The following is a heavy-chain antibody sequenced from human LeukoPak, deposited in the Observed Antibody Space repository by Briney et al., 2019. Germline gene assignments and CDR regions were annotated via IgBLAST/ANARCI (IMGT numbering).Heavy chain of an antibody. CDR3: ARRAGYCTNGVCYYYYYYYYMDV. J-gene: IGHJ6*03. CDR1: GYTFTGYY. Sequence: ASVKVSCKASGYTFTGYYMHWVRQAPGQGLEWMGWINPNSGGTNYAQKFQGRVTMTRDTSISTAYMELSRLRSDDTAVYYCARRAGYCTNGVCYYYYYYYYMDVWGKGTTVTVSS. CDR2: INPNSGGT. V-gene: IGHV1-2*02. D-gene: IGHD2-8*01.